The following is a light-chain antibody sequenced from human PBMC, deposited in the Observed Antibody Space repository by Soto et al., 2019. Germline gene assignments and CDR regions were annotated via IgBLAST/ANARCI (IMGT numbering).Light chain of an antibody. Sequence: EIVLTQSPATLSLSPGEGATLSCGASQSVSSSYLAWYQQKPGLAPRLLIYDASSRATGIPDRFSGSGSGTDFTLTISRLEPEDVAVYYCQHYGSLPLTFGGGTRVEIK. CDR2: DAS. J-gene: IGKJ4*01. V-gene: IGKV3D-20*01. CDR1: QSVSSSY. CDR3: QHYGSLPLT.